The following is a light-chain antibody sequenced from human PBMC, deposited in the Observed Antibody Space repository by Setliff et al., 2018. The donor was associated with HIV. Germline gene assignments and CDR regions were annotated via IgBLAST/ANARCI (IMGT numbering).Light chain of an antibody. J-gene: IGLJ3*02. CDR3: SSYTASSTLG. V-gene: IGLV2-14*03. CDR2: DVS. Sequence: QSALTQPASVSGSPGRSITISCTGSSSDVGGYNYVSWYQQHPGKAPKLMIYDVSQRPSGVSDRFSGSKSGITASLTISGLQPEDESDYYCSSYTASSTLGFGGGTKVTVL. CDR1: SSDVGGYNY.